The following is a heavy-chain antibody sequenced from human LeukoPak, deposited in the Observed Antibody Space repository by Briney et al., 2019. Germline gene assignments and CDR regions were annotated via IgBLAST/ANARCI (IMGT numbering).Heavy chain of an antibody. V-gene: IGHV4-61*02. CDR2: IYTNGGA. CDR1: GGSVTSGNYY. Sequence: SQTLSLTCTVSGGSVTSGNYYWNWIRQPAGKGLEWIGRIYTNGGASYNPSLKSRVTISIDASKNQFSLKLSSVTAADTVVYYCAREPPGYWGQGILVTVSS. CDR3: AREPPGY. J-gene: IGHJ4*02.